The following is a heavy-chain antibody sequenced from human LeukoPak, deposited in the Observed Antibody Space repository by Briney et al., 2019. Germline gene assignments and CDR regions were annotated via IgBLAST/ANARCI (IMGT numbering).Heavy chain of an antibody. Sequence: GGPLRLSCAASGFTFRGYSLSWVRQAPGKGLEWVSFITSTSSDMLYADSVKGRFTVSRDNAKNTLYLQMDSLTAEDTAVYFCARVAGHYFDYWGQGSLVTVSS. V-gene: IGHV3-21*04. CDR3: ARVAGHYFDY. J-gene: IGHJ4*02. CDR2: ITSTSSDM. CDR1: GFTFRGYS.